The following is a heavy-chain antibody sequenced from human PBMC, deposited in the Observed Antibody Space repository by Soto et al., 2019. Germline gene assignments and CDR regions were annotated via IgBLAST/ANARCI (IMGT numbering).Heavy chain of an antibody. CDR1: GYTFTDFY. CDR2: IKPNSGVT. J-gene: IGHJ4*02. CDR3: AHSEASIADAGEKEYYFAY. V-gene: IGHV1-2*04. D-gene: IGHD6-13*01. Sequence: QVQLVQSGAEVKKPGASVKVSCKTSGYTFTDFYMHWVRQAPGQGLEWMGWIKPNSGVTKYAENFQGWDTMTRETSGITACLERSRSRTEDTVMYYCAHSEASIADAGEKEYYFAYWVQG.